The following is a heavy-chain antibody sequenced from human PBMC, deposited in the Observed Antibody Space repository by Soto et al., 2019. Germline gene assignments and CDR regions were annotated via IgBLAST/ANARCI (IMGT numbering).Heavy chain of an antibody. CDR2: ITSSGDTI. V-gene: IGHV3-11*01. D-gene: IGHD6-13*01. CDR1: GFTTSDYY. J-gene: IGHJ6*02. Sequence: QVQLVESGGGLVKPGGSLRLSCAVSGFTTSDYYMSWIRQAPGKGLEYISYITSSGDTIYNADSVRGRFTISRDNARNSLYLQMNSLRVDDTAVYSCARDRSGSWYGRGYHYYGMDVWGQGTTVTVSS. CDR3: ARDRSGSWYGRGYHYYGMDV.